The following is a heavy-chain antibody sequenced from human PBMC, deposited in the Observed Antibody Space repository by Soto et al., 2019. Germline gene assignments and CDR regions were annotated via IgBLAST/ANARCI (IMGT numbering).Heavy chain of an antibody. CDR1: GYTFTSYY. D-gene: IGHD6-13*01. CDR2: INPSGGST. J-gene: IGHJ6*02. CDR3: ARVSEGYSSSWYNFYYYGMDV. V-gene: IGHV1-46*01. Sequence: ASVKVSCKASGYTFTSYYMPWVRQAPGQGLEWMGIINPSGGSTSYAQKFQGRVTMTRDTSTSTVYMELSSLRSEDTAVYYCARVSEGYSSSWYNFYYYGMDVWGQGTTVTVSS.